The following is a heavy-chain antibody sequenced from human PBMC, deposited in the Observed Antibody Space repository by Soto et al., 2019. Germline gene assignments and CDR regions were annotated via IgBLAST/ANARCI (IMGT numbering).Heavy chain of an antibody. Sequence: AAAKGSSRAIGDSFAIHNMHGVRQAPGQRLEWMGTIYPGGVNIAYAQKFKGRVTMSTDTSTSTAYMELRSPSYDDTALHYSGRATGRFYWFGPWGQGCLVTVSS. CDR2: IYPGGVNI. CDR3: GRATGRFYWFGP. J-gene: IGHJ5*02. D-gene: IGHD1-26*01. V-gene: IGHV1-46*01. CDR1: GDSFAIHN.